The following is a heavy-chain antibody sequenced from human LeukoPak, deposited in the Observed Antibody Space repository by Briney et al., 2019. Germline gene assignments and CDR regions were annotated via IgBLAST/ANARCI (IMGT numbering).Heavy chain of an antibody. CDR2: VDPEDGET. CDR1: GYPFTDYY. Sequence: ASVKISCKVSGYPFTDYYMHWLQQAPGKRLEWMGLVDPEDGETIYAEKFQGRVTITADTSTDTAYMELSSLRSEDTAVYYCAMELPHVVVVAATGLWGQGTLVTVSS. V-gene: IGHV1-69-2*01. J-gene: IGHJ4*02. CDR3: AMELPHVVVVAATGL. D-gene: IGHD2-15*01.